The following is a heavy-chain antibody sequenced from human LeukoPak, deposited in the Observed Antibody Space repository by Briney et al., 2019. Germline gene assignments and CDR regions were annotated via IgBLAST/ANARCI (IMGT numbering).Heavy chain of an antibody. CDR1: GGSINSNLDY. V-gene: IGHV4-39*07. Sequence: PSETLSLTYTVSGGSINSNLDYWGWLRQPPGKGLDWIGSLYYSGTTYYNPSLESRVTISVDTSKNQFSLKLSPVTAADTAVYYCARGSGYSYGAHVLGYWGQGTLVTVSS. D-gene: IGHD5-18*01. J-gene: IGHJ4*02. CDR2: LYYSGTT. CDR3: ARGSGYSYGAHVLGY.